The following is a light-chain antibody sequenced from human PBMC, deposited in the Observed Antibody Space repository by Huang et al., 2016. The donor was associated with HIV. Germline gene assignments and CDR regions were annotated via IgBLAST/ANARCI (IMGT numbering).Light chain of an antibody. CDR2: IAT. CDR1: HNINSN. CDR3: QQSQNTPWT. V-gene: IGKV1-39*01. J-gene: IGKJ1*01. Sequence: DIQMTQSPSSLSASIGDRVTMTCRTSHNINSNLNWYQQKPGKAPKLLIFIATYLASGVPSRFSGSGSGTHFTLTSNGLQPEDLATYFGQQSQNTPWTFGQGSRLEIK.